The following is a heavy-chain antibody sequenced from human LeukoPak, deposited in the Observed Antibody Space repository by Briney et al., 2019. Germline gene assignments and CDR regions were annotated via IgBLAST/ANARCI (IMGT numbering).Heavy chain of an antibody. CDR2: IIPIFGTA. J-gene: IGHJ4*02. CDR1: GGTFSSYA. D-gene: IGHD1-26*01. Sequence: SVKVSCKASGGTFSSYAISWVRQAPGQGLEWMGGIIPIFGTANYAQKFQGRVTITTDESTSTAYMELSSLRSEDTAVYYCAREGHSGRPFDYWGQGTLVTVSS. V-gene: IGHV1-69*05. CDR3: AREGHSGRPFDY.